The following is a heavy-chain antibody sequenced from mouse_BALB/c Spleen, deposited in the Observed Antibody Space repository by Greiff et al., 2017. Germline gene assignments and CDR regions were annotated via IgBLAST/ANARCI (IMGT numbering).Heavy chain of an antibody. J-gene: IGHJ1*01. CDR2: ISSGGGST. D-gene: IGHD1-2*01. Sequence: VQLKESGGGLVKPGGSLKLSCAASGFAFSSYDMSWVRQTPEKRLEWVAYISSGGGSTYYPDTVKGRFTISRDNAKNTLYLQMSSLKSEDTAMYYCARHDYYGRYFDVWGAGTTVTVSS. V-gene: IGHV5-12-1*01. CDR3: ARHDYYGRYFDV. CDR1: GFAFSSYD.